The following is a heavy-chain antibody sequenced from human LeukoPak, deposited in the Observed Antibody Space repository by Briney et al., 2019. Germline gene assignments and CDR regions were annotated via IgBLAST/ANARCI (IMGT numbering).Heavy chain of an antibody. CDR2: INPNSGGT. V-gene: IGHV1-2*02. CDR1: GYTFTGYY. CDR3: ARAGLAAAVSYYYYMDV. Sequence: ASVKVSCKASGYTFTGYYMHWVRQAPGQGLEWMGWINPNSGGTNYAQKFQGRVTMTRDTSISTAYMELSRLRSDDTAVYYCARAGLAAAVSYYYYMDVWGKGTTVTISS. J-gene: IGHJ6*03. D-gene: IGHD6-13*01.